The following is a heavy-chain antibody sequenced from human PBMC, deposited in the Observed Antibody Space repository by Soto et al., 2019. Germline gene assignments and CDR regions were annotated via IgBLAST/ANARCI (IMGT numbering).Heavy chain of an antibody. D-gene: IGHD3-3*01. V-gene: IGHV4-31*03. J-gene: IGHJ6*02. Sequence: PSETLSLTCTVSCGSISSGGYYWSWIRQHPGKGLEWIGYIYYSGSTYYNPSLKSRVTISVDTSKNQFSLKLSSVTAADTAVYYCARGTAYYDFWSGLPNTGYGMDVWGQGTTVTVSS. CDR1: CGSISSGGYY. CDR3: ARGTAYYDFWSGLPNTGYGMDV. CDR2: IYYSGST.